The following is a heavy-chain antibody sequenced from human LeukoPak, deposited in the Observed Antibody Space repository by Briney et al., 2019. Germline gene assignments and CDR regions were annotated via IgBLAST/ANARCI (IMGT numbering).Heavy chain of an antibody. Sequence: GEPLKISCKASGYSFTNYWIAWVRQMPGKGLEWMGIIYPGDSDITYSPSFQGQVTISGDKSISTAYLQWSSLKASDTATYYCAKSGPVSHGAFEMWGRGTMVTVSS. CDR3: AKSGPVSHGAFEM. J-gene: IGHJ3*02. CDR2: IYPGDSDI. CDR1: GYSFTNYW. V-gene: IGHV5-51*01. D-gene: IGHD4-17*01.